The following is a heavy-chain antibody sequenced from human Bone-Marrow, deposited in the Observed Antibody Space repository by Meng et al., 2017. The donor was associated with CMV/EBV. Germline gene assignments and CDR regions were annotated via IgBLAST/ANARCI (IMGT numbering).Heavy chain of an antibody. CDR2: INSDGSST. Sequence: GESLKISCAASGFTFSSYWMHWVRQAPGKGLVWVSRINSDGSSTSYADSVKGRFTISRDNAKNTLYLQMNSLRAEDTAVYYCARDDGLGDHHYWGQGTLVTVSS. D-gene: IGHD4-17*01. CDR1: GFTFSSYW. V-gene: IGHV3-74*01. J-gene: IGHJ4*02. CDR3: ARDDGLGDHHY.